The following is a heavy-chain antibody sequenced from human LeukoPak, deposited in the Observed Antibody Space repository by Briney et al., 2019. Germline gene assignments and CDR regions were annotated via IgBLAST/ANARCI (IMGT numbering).Heavy chain of an antibody. CDR3: ARGHVSGGGLYYFNS. V-gene: IGHV1-8*03. CDR2: MNPNNGKT. CDR1: GYIFTSLD. Sequence: GASVKVSCKASGYIFTSLDINWVRQAPGQGLEWMGWMNPNNGKTAYAQKFQGRVTITRNTAITTAYMELSSLGSDDTAVYYCARGHVSGGGLYYFNSWGQGTLVAVSS. J-gene: IGHJ4*02. D-gene: IGHD2-8*02.